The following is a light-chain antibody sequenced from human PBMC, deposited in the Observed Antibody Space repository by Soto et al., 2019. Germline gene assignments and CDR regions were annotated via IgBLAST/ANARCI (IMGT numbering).Light chain of an antibody. Sequence: EIVMTQSPATLSVSPGEKAILSCTTSQNVGNDLAWYQEKPGQAPRLLIYGASTRATGFPARFSGSGSGTEFTLTISSLQSEDVAVYYCQQYNKWPLTFGGGTKVDIK. J-gene: IGKJ4*01. V-gene: IGKV3-15*01. CDR3: QQYNKWPLT. CDR2: GAS. CDR1: QNVGND.